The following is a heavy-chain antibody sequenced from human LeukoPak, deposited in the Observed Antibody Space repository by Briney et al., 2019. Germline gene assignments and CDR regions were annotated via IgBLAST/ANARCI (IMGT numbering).Heavy chain of an antibody. CDR2: ISSSSSYI. CDR3: ARLKAHSGSYFSEYYFDY. D-gene: IGHD1-26*01. J-gene: IGHJ4*02. V-gene: IGHV3-21*01. CDR1: GFTFSSYS. Sequence: GGSLRLSCAASGFTFSSYSMNWVRQAPGKGLEWVSSISSSSSYIYYADSVKGRFTISRDNAKNSLYLQMNSLRAEDTAVYYCARLKAHSGSYFSEYYFDYWGQGTLVTVSS.